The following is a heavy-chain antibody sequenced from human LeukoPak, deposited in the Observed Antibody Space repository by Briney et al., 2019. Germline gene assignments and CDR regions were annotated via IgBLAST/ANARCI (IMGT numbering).Heavy chain of an antibody. J-gene: IGHJ4*02. CDR3: AKDGYYGDYLFDY. CDR1: GFTFSSYA. CDR2: ISGSGGST. D-gene: IGHD4-17*01. Sequence: AGGSLRLSCAASGFTFSSYAMSWVRQAPGKGLEWVSAISGSGGSTYYADSVKGRFTISRDNSKNTLYLQMNSLRAEDTAVYYCAKDGYYGDYLFDYWGRGTLVTVSS. V-gene: IGHV3-23*01.